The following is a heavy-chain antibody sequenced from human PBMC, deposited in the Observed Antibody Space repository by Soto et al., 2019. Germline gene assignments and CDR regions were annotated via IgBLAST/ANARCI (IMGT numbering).Heavy chain of an antibody. Sequence: GGSLRLSCAASGFTFSNYWMSWVRQAPGKGLEWVANIKQDRSEKNYKDSVKGRLTISRDNAKNSLSLQMNSLRAEDTAVYYCARRATTSAGYFDLWGRATLLTSPQ. V-gene: IGHV3-7*01. J-gene: IGHJ2*01. CDR2: IKQDRSEK. CDR1: GFTFSNYW. CDR3: ARRATTSAGYFDL. D-gene: IGHD1-26*01.